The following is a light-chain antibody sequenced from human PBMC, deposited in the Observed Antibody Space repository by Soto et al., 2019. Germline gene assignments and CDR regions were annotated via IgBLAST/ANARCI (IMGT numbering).Light chain of an antibody. V-gene: IGKV3-20*01. J-gene: IGKJ1*01. CDR1: QSVSSSY. CDR2: GAS. Sequence: EIVLTQSPGTLSLSPGERATLSCRASQSVSSSYLAWYQQKPGQAPRLLIYGASSRATGIPDRFSGSGSGTDFTLTISRLEPEDFVVYYCQQYGSHSWTFGQGTKVDIK. CDR3: QQYGSHSWT.